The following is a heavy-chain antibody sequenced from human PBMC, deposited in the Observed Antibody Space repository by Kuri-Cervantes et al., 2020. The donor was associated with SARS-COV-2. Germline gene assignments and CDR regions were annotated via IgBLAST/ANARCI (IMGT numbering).Heavy chain of an antibody. Sequence: ESLKISCAVSGYSISSGYYWGWIRQPPGKGLEWIGSIYHSGSTYYNPSLKSRVTISVDTSKNQFSLKLSSVTAADTAVYYCARVSIGQRLSFDPWGQGTLVTVSS. CDR2: IYHSGST. CDR3: ARVSIGQRLSFDP. V-gene: IGHV4-38-2*01. D-gene: IGHD6-25*01. CDR1: GYSISSGYY. J-gene: IGHJ5*02.